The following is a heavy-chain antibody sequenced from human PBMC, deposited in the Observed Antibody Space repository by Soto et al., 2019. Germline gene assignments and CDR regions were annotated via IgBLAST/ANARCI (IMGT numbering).Heavy chain of an antibody. CDR1: GLTFRNFA. V-gene: IGHV3-23*01. J-gene: IGHJ3*01. Sequence: EAQLSESGGGLIQPGGSLRLSCVASGLTFRNFAMNWVRQAPGKGLEWVSGISGSGGSTSYGDSVKGRFIISRDNSKSTLFLQMNLLRVEDTAVYYCASRYCSGGSCEAEACDGWGPGTRVTFSS. CDR2: ISGSGGST. CDR3: ASRYCSGGSCEAEACDG. D-gene: IGHD2-15*01.